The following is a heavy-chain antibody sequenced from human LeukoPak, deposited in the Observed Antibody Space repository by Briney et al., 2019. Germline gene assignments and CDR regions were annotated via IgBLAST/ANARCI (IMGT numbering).Heavy chain of an antibody. D-gene: IGHD2-2*01. V-gene: IGHV4-38-2*01. CDR1: GYSISSGYY. CDR2: IYHSGST. J-gene: IGHJ4*02. CDR3: ARALGYCSSTSCLYYFDY. Sequence: KPSETLSLTCAVSGYSISSGYYWGWIRQPPGKGLEWIGSIYHSGSTYYNPSLKSRVTISVDTSKNQFSLKLSSVTAADTAVYCCARALGYCSSTSCLYYFDYWGQGTLVTVSS.